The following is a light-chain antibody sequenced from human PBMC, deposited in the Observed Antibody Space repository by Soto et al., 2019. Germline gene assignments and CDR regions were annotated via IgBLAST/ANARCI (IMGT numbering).Light chain of an antibody. V-gene: IGKV3-11*01. CDR1: QSVRSY. J-gene: IGKJ4*01. CDR2: DAS. Sequence: EIVLTQSPATLSLSPGERATLSCRASQSVRSYLAWYQQKPGQAPRLLIDDASNRATGIPARFSGSGSGTDFTLTISSLEPEDCAVYYFQQRSNLPLTFGGGTKVEIK. CDR3: QQRSNLPLT.